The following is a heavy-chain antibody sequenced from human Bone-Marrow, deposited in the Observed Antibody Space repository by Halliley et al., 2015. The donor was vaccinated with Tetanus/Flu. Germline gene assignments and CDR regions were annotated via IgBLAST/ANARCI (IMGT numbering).Heavy chain of an antibody. Sequence: GLEWIGYIYDRGTTNYNPPLMDRVVLSLDTSKNQFSLRLTSVTAADTAVYYCARGQLAARYFDYWGQGTLVTVSS. V-gene: IGHV4-59*01. CDR3: ARGQLAARYFDY. J-gene: IGHJ4*02. CDR2: IYDRGTT. D-gene: IGHD6-6*01.